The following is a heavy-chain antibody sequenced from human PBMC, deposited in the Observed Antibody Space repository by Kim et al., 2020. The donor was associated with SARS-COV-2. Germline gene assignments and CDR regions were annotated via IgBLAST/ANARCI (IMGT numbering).Heavy chain of an antibody. V-gene: IGHV3-73*01. D-gene: IGHD1-26*01. J-gene: IGHJ4*02. CDR3: TGPGELLGY. Sequence: GGSLRLSCAASGFTFSGSAMHWVRQASGKGLEWVGRIRSKANSYATAYAASVKGRFTISRDDSKNTAYLQMNSLKTEDTAVYYCTGPGELLGYWGQGTLVTVSS. CDR2: IRSKANSYAT. CDR1: GFTFSGSA.